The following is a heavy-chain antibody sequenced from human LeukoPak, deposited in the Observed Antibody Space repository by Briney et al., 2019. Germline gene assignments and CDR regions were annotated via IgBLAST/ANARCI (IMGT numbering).Heavy chain of an antibody. Sequence: ASVKVSCKASGGTFSSYAISWVRQAPGQGLEWMGGIIPIFGTANYAQKFQGRVTITADKSTSTAYMELSSLRSEDTAVYYCARGCIAAAGLGRWFDPWGQGTLVTVSS. CDR2: IIPIFGTA. D-gene: IGHD6-13*01. V-gene: IGHV1-69*06. J-gene: IGHJ5*02. CDR3: ARGCIAAAGLGRWFDP. CDR1: GGTFSSYA.